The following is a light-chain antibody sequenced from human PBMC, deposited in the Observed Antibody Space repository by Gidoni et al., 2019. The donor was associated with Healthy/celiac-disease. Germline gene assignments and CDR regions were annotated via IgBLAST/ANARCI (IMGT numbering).Light chain of an antibody. CDR3: QQYDNLPLT. CDR1: QDISHY. J-gene: IGKJ2*01. Sequence: DIQMTQSPSSLSASVGDRVTITCQASQDISHYLNWYQQKPGKAPKLLIYDASNLETGVPSRFSGSGSGTDFTFTISSLQPEDIATYYCQQYDNLPLTFGPGTKLEIK. V-gene: IGKV1-33*01. CDR2: DAS.